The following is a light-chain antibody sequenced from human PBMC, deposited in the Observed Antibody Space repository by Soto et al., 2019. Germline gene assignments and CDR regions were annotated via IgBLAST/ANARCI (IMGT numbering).Light chain of an antibody. CDR2: DAS. V-gene: IGKV3-11*01. CDR1: QSVGNF. J-gene: IGKJ4*01. Sequence: EIVMTQSPATLSVSPGESATLSCRASQSVGNFLTWYQQKPGQAPRLLIYDASTRATGIPARFSGSGSGTDFTLTISSLEPEDFAVYYCQQRSNWPPLTFGGGTKVDIK. CDR3: QQRSNWPPLT.